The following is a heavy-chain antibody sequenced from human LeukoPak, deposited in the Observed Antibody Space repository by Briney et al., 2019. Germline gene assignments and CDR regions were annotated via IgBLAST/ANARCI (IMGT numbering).Heavy chain of an antibody. CDR2: ISSSSSSI. CDR1: GFIFSSYS. V-gene: IGHV3-48*01. Sequence: GGSLRLSCAASGFIFSSYSMNWVRQAPGKGLEWVSYISSSSSSIYYADAVNGRFTISRDNPKNTLYLQMNNLRVDDTAVYYCAKADNIFTFYMDVWGKGTTVTLSS. D-gene: IGHD3-3*02. CDR3: AKADNIFTFYMDV. J-gene: IGHJ6*04.